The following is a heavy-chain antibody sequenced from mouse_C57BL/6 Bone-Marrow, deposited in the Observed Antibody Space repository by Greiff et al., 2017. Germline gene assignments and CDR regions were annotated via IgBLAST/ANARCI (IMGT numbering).Heavy chain of an antibody. V-gene: IGHV5-17*01. CDR1: GFTFSDYG. Sequence: EVQLVESGGGLVKPGGSLILSCAASGFTFSDYGMHWVRQAPEKGLEWVAYISSGSSTIYYADTVKGRFTISRDNAKNTLFLQMTSLRSEDTAMYYCAREVLLRGFAYWGPGTLVTVSA. CDR3: AREVLLRGFAY. D-gene: IGHD1-1*01. J-gene: IGHJ3*01. CDR2: ISSGSSTI.